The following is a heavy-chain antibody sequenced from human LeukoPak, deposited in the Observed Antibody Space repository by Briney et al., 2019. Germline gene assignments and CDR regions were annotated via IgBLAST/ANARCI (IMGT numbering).Heavy chain of an antibody. J-gene: IGHJ4*02. CDR3: ARADSPGASFHY. V-gene: IGHV1-8*01. CDR2: MNPNSGNT. D-gene: IGHD1-26*01. Sequence: ASVKVSCKASGYTFTSYYMHWVRQATGQGLEWMAYMNPNSGNTVFAQNFRDRLTITRSTSMSTAYMELTSLRSQDTAVYYCARADSPGASFHYWGQGTLVTVSS. CDR1: GYTFTSYY.